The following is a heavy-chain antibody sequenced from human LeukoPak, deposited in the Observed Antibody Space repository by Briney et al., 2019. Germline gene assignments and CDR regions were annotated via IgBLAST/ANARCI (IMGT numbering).Heavy chain of an antibody. Sequence: ASVKVSCKASGYTFTGYYMHWVRQAPGQGLEWMGWINPNSGGTNYAQKLQGRVTMTTDTSTSTAYMELRSLRSDDTAVYYCARDGASGKQQKLRGDYWGQGTLVTVSS. CDR2: INPNSGGT. J-gene: IGHJ4*02. D-gene: IGHD1-26*01. CDR1: GYTFTGYY. V-gene: IGHV1-2*02. CDR3: ARDGASGKQQKLRGDY.